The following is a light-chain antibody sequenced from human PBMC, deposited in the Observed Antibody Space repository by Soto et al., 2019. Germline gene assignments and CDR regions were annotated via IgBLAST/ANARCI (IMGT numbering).Light chain of an antibody. V-gene: IGLV2-14*01. CDR3: SSYTSSSPHV. CDR1: SSDVGGYNY. Sequence: QSVLTQPASVSASPGQSITISCTGTSSDVGGYNYVSWYQQHPGKAPKLMIYDVRNRPSGVSDRFSGSKSGNTASLTISGLQAEDEADYYCSSYTSSSPHVFGTRTKVTVL. J-gene: IGLJ1*01. CDR2: DVR.